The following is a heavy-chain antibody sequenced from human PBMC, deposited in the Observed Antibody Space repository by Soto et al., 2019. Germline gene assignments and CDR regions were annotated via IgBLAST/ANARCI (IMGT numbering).Heavy chain of an antibody. CDR2: IYWNDDK. CDR3: AHIPYDFWSGFYFDY. V-gene: IGHV2-5*01. J-gene: IGHJ4*02. Sequence: GSGPTLVNPTQTLTLTCTFSGFSLSTSGVGVGWIRQPPGKALEWLALIYWNDDKRYSPSLKSRLTITKDTSKNQVVLTMTNMDPVDTATYYCAHIPYDFWSGFYFDYWGQGTLVTVSS. CDR1: GFSLSTSGVG. D-gene: IGHD3-3*01.